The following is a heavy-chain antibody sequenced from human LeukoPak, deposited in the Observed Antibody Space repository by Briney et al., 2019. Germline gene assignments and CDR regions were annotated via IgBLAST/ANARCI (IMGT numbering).Heavy chain of an antibody. CDR2: IGASGVST. Sequence: GGSLRLSCAASGFTFTSYGMSWVRQAPGKGLEWISAIGASGVSTNYADSVKGRFTITRDNSTNTVYLQMNSLRSEDTAVYYCAEDHPRIVVFPDSWGQGTLVTVSS. J-gene: IGHJ5*01. CDR3: AEDHPRIVVFPDS. D-gene: IGHD3-22*01. CDR1: GFTFTSYG. V-gene: IGHV3-23*01.